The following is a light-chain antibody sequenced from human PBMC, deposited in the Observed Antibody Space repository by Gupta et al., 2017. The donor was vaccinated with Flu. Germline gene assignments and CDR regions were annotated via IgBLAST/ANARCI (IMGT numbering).Light chain of an antibody. J-gene: IGKJ2*01. CDR2: GAS. V-gene: IGKV3-20*01. Sequence: VLTQSPGTLSLSPGERATLSCRASQSVNNNLLTWYQQKPGQAPRLLIYGASSRATGIPERFSGSGSGTEFTLTIRRLEPEDFAVYYCQQYGSSVYTFGQGTKLEIK. CDR1: QSVNNNL. CDR3: QQYGSSVYT.